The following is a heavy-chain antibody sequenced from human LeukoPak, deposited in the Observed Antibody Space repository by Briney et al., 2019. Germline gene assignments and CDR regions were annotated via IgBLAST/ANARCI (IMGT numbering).Heavy chain of an antibody. CDR1: GGSISSYY. D-gene: IGHD6-19*01. CDR3: ARSQYSSGWLPFDY. Sequence: KPSETLSLTCTVSGGSISSYYWSWIRQPPGKGLEWIGYIYYSGSTNYNPSLKSRVTISVDTSKNQFSLKLSSVTAADTAVYYCARSQYSSGWLPFDYWGQGTLVTVSS. V-gene: IGHV4-59*01. J-gene: IGHJ4*02. CDR2: IYYSGST.